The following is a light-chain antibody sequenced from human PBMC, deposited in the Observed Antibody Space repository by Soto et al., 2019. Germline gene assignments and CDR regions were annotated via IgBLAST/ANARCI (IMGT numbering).Light chain of an antibody. Sequence: QSVLTQPPSASGSPGQSVTISCTGTSSDVGSYNYVSWYQQHPDKAHKLMIYEVSKRPSGVPDRFSGSKSGNTASLTVSGLQAEDEADYFCSSYAGSNNLVFGGGTKLTVL. V-gene: IGLV2-8*01. CDR2: EVS. CDR3: SSYAGSNNLV. J-gene: IGLJ2*01. CDR1: SSDVGSYNY.